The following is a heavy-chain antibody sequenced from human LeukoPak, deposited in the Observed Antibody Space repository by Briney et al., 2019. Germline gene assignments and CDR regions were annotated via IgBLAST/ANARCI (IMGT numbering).Heavy chain of an antibody. V-gene: IGHV3-7*01. D-gene: IGHD2-15*01. CDR1: GFTFSSYG. J-gene: IGHJ3*02. CDR3: ARWDAYCSGGTCYFGGFAFDI. Sequence: PGGSLRLSCAASGFTFSSYGMHWVRQAPGKGLEWMASIKQDGTVKHFLDSVKGRFNISRHNAKNSLYLQMNSLRAEDTAVYYCARWDAYCSGGTCYFGGFAFDIWGQGTMVTVSS. CDR2: IKQDGTVK.